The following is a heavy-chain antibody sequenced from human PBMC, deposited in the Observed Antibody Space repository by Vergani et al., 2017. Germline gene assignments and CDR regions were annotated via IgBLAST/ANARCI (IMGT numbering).Heavy chain of an antibody. D-gene: IGHD3-3*01. V-gene: IGHV4-39*01. J-gene: IGHJ5*02. CDR1: GSSISSSSYY. CDR2: SYYSGST. CDR3: ARHVGPSSWFLEWYGWFDP. Sequence: QLQLQESGPGLVKPSETLSLTCTVSGSSISSSSYYWGWIRPPPGKGLEWIGSSYYSGSTYYNQFLKSRVTISVDTSKNQFSLKRSSVAAADSAVYYCARHVGPSSWFLEWYGWFDPWGQGTLVTVSS.